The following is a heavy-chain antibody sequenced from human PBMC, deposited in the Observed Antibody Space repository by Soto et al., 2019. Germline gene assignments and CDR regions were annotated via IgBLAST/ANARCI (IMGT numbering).Heavy chain of an antibody. CDR2: IYHSGST. Sequence: SETLSLTCAVSGGSISSGGYSWSWIRQPPGKGLEWIGYIYHSGSTYYNPSLKSRVTISVDRSKNQFSLKLSSVTAADTAMYYCARARERGSWFDPWGQGTLVTVSS. J-gene: IGHJ5*02. V-gene: IGHV4-30-2*01. D-gene: IGHD3-16*01. CDR3: ARARERGSWFDP. CDR1: GGSISSGGYS.